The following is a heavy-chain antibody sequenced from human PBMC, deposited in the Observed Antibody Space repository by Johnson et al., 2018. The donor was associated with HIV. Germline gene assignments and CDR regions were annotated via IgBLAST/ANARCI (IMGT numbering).Heavy chain of an antibody. Sequence: VQLVESGGGLVQPGGSLRLSCAASGFTFDDYAMHWVRQAPGKGLEWVSGFSWNSGSIGYADSVKGRFTISRDNAKNSLYLQMNSLRGEDTALYYCARRLITREGSDSPTDAFDIWGQGTMVTVSS. CDR3: ARRLITREGSDSPTDAFDI. V-gene: IGHV3-9*01. CDR2: FSWNSGSI. J-gene: IGHJ3*02. D-gene: IGHD1-26*01. CDR1: GFTFDDYA.